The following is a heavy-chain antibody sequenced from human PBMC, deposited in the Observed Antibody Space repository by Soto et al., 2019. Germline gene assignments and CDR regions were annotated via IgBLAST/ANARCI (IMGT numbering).Heavy chain of an antibody. V-gene: IGHV3-66*01. CDR1: GFRVSGNY. J-gene: IGHJ4*02. Sequence: PGGSLRLSCAASGFRVSGNYMSWVRQAPGKGLEWVSIIYSGGGTYYADSVKDRFTISRDNSKNTVFLQMNTLRVEDTAVYYCATRIAVTAAADYWGQGTLVTVSS. CDR3: ATRIAVTAAADY. CDR2: IYSGGGT. D-gene: IGHD2-21*02.